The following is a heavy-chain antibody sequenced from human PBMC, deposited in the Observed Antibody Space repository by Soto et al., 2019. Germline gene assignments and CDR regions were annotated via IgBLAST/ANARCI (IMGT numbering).Heavy chain of an antibody. V-gene: IGHV3-30*18. CDR1: GFTFSSYG. Sequence: QVQLVESGGGVVQPGRSLRLSCAASGFTFSSYGMHWVRQAPGKGLEWVAVISYDGSNKYYADSVKGRFTISRDNSKNKLYLQMNSLRAEDTAVYYCAKDRYSSSCTRYYYYYGMDVWGQGTTVTVSS. CDR2: ISYDGSNK. J-gene: IGHJ6*02. D-gene: IGHD6-13*01. CDR3: AKDRYSSSCTRYYYYYGMDV.